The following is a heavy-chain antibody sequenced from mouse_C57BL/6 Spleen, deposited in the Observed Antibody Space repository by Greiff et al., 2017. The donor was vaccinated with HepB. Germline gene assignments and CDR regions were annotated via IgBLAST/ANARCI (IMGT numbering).Heavy chain of an antibody. CDR1: GYTFTSYW. D-gene: IGHD1-1*01. J-gene: IGHJ2*01. Sequence: QVQLQQPGTELVKPGASVKLSCKASGYTFTSYWMHWVKQRPGQGLEWIGYINPSNGGTNYTEKFKSKATLTVDKSTSTAYMQHSSLTSEDSAVYYDARANYDSACDCFDYWGQGTTLTVSS. V-gene: IGHV1-53*01. CDR3: ARANYDSACDCFDY. CDR2: INPSNGGT.